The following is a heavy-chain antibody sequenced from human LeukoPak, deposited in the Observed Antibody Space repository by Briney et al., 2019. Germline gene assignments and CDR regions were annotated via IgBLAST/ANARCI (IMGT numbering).Heavy chain of an antibody. Sequence: GGSLRLSCAASGFTFSGHAMHWVRQAPGKGLEWVSAISGSGGSTYYADSVKGRFAISRDNSKNTLYLQMNSLRAEDTAVYYCAKNKVGAKYYFDYWGQGTLVTVSS. J-gene: IGHJ4*02. CDR3: AKNKVGAKYYFDY. V-gene: IGHV3-23*01. D-gene: IGHD1-26*01. CDR2: ISGSGGST. CDR1: GFTFSGHA.